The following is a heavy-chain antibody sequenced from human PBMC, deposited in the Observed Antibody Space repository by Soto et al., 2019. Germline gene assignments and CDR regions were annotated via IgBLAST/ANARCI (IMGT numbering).Heavy chain of an antibody. J-gene: IGHJ6*02. CDR3: ARGPGSGSYYSKYYYYGMDV. D-gene: IGHD3-10*01. CDR2: ISAYNGNT. Sequence: ASVKVSCKASGYTFTSYGISWVRQAPGQGLEWMGWISAYNGNTNYAQKLQGRVTMTTDTSTSTAYMGLRSLRSDDTAVYYCARGPGSGSYYSKYYYYGMDVWGQGTTVTVSS. V-gene: IGHV1-18*04. CDR1: GYTFTSYG.